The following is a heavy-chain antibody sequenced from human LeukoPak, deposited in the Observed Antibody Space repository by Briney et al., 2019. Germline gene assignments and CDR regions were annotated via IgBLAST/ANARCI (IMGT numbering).Heavy chain of an antibody. V-gene: IGHV3-33*01. J-gene: IGHJ3*02. CDR1: GFTFSSYG. Sequence: GRSLRLSCAASGFTFSSYGMHWVRQAPGKGLEWVAVIWYDGSNKYYADSVKGRFTISRDNSKNTLYLQMNSLRAEDTAVYYCARGGLFGVVITPDAFDTWGQGTMVTVSS. CDR2: IWYDGSNK. CDR3: ARGGLFGVVITPDAFDT. D-gene: IGHD3-3*01.